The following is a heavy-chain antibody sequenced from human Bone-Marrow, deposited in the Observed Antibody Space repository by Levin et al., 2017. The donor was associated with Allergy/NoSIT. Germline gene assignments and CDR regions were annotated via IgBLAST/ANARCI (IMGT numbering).Heavy chain of an antibody. D-gene: IGHD3-9*01. J-gene: IGHJ3*02. CDR1: GFTFSSYE. V-gene: IGHV3-48*03. CDR2: ISSSGSTI. Sequence: GESLKISCAASGFTFSSYEMNWVRQAPGKGLEWVSYISSSGSTIYYADSVKGRFTISRDNAKNSLYLQMNSLRAEDTAVYYCARAPVLRYFDWLSPGLQGDDAFDIWGQGTMVTVSS. CDR3: ARAPVLRYFDWLSPGLQGDDAFDI.